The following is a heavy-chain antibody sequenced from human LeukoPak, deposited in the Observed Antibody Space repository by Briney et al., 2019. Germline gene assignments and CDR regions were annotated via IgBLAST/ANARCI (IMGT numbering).Heavy chain of an antibody. CDR3: ASGGIVGANYYGMDV. Sequence: PSETLSLTCTVSGGSISSSSYYWGWIRQPPGKGLEWIGSIYHSGSTYYNPSLKSRVTISVDTSKNQFSLKLSSVTAADTAVYYCASGGIVGANYYGMDVWGQGTTVTVSS. CDR1: GGSISSSSYY. CDR2: IYHSGST. V-gene: IGHV4-39*07. J-gene: IGHJ6*02. D-gene: IGHD1-26*01.